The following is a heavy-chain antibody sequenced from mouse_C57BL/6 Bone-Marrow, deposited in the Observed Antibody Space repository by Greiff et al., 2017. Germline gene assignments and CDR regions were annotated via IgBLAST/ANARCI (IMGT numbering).Heavy chain of an antibody. D-gene: IGHD1-1*01. J-gene: IGHJ1*03. CDR1: GFNIKDYY. Sequence: VQLQQSGAELVKPGASVKISCTASGFNIKDYYMHWVKQRPEQGLEWIGRIDPEDGETKYAPKFQGKATITADTSSNTAYLQLSSLTSEDTAVYYCASITTVVDWYFDVWGTGTTVTVSA. V-gene: IGHV14-2*01. CDR3: ASITTVVDWYFDV. CDR2: IDPEDGET.